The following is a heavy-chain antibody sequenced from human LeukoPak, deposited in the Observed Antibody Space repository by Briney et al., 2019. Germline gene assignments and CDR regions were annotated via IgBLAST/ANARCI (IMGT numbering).Heavy chain of an antibody. D-gene: IGHD5-24*01. CDR1: GFIFSSYW. CDR3: ARDEVHKRWLQSAGYYNYMDV. CDR2: IKQDGSEK. J-gene: IGHJ6*03. V-gene: IGHV3-7*01. Sequence: GGSLRLSCAASGFIFSSYWMSWVRQAPGKGLEWVANIKQDGSEKYYVDSVKGRFTISRDNAKNSLYLQMNSLRAEDTAVYYCARDEVHKRWLQSAGYYNYMDVWGKGTTVTVSS.